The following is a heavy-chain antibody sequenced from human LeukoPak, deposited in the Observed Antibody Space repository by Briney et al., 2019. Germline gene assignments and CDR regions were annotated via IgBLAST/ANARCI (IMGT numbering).Heavy chain of an antibody. Sequence: ASVKVSCKASGYTFTSYDINWVRQATGQGLEWMGWMNPNSGNTGYAQKFQGRVTITRNTSISTAYMELSSLRSEDTAVYYCARGDSVTTVTMERVLQDYWGQGTLVTVSS. D-gene: IGHD4-17*01. J-gene: IGHJ4*02. V-gene: IGHV1-8*03. CDR3: ARGDSVTTVTMERVLQDY. CDR1: GYTFTSYD. CDR2: MNPNSGNT.